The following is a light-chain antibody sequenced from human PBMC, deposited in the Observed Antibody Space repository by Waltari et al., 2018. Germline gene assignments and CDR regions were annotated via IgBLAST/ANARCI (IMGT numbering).Light chain of an antibody. V-gene: IGKV3-20*01. CDR3: QHYESLPVT. Sequence: EIVLTQSPGTLSLSPGERATLSCRASQSLRIYLAWYQQKPGKAPRLLIYHASTRATGIPDRFSGSGSGTDFSLTISRLEPEDFAVYYCQHYESLPVTFGQGTKVEIK. J-gene: IGKJ1*01. CDR2: HAS. CDR1: QSLRIY.